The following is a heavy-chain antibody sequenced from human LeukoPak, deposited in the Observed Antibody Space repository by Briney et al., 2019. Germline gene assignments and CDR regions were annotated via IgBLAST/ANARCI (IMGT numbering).Heavy chain of an antibody. V-gene: IGHV3-21*01. Sequence: PGGSLRLSCAASGFTFSSYSMNWVRQAPGKGLEWVSSISSSSSYIYYADSVKGRFTISRGNAKNSLYLQMASLRAEDTAVYYCASGSFQYFDYWGQGTLVTVSS. CDR3: ASGSFQYFDY. J-gene: IGHJ4*02. CDR1: GFTFSSYS. D-gene: IGHD1-26*01. CDR2: ISSSSSYI.